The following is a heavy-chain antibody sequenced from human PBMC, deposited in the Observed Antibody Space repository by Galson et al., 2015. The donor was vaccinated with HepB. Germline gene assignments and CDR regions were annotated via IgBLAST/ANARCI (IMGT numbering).Heavy chain of an antibody. D-gene: IGHD1-26*01. J-gene: IGHJ5*02. CDR3: ARDGGSLSS. CDR2: ISAYNGNT. Sequence: SCKASGYTFTSYGISWVRQAPGQGLEWMGWISAYNGNTDYSEKLQGRVTMTTDTATTTAYLEVRSLRSDDTAVYYCARDGGSLSSWGQGTLVTVSS. CDR1: GYTFTSYG. V-gene: IGHV1-18*01.